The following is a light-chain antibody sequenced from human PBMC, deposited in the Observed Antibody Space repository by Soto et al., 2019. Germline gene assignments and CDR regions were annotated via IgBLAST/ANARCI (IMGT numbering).Light chain of an antibody. CDR3: QQRTDRPPWT. CDR2: GAS. CDR1: QSVSSSY. J-gene: IGKJ1*01. Sequence: EIVLTHSPGTLSLSPWEIATLSCGASQSVSSSYLAWYQQKPGQAPRLLIYGASSRATGIPDRFSGSGSGTDFTLTISRLEPEDFAVYYCQQRTDRPPWTFGQGTKVDIK. V-gene: IGKV3D-20*02.